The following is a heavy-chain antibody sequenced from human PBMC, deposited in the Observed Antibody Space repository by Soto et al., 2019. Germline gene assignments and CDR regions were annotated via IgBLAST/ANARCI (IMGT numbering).Heavy chain of an antibody. D-gene: IGHD6-13*01. CDR2: IWYDGSNK. V-gene: IGHV3-33*01. J-gene: IGHJ5*02. Sequence: QVQLVESGGGVVQPGRSLRLSCAASGFTFSSYGMHWVRQAPGKGLEWVAVIWYDGSNKYYADSVKGRFTISRDNAKNTLYLQMNSLRAEETAVYYWARDNSSSWYGQTNCFDPWGQGTLVTVSS. CDR3: ARDNSSSWYGQTNCFDP. CDR1: GFTFSSYG.